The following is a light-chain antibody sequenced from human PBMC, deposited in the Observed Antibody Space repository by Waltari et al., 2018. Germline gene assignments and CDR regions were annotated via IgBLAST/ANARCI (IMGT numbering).Light chain of an antibody. Sequence: EIVLTQSPATLSLSPGERATLSCRASQSVSSYLAWYQKKPGQAPMLLIYDASNRATGIPALFSGSGSRTDFTLTISSLEPEDFAVYCCQHLSNWPTFGQGTRLEIK. CDR1: QSVSSY. CDR3: QHLSNWPT. J-gene: IGKJ2*01. CDR2: DAS. V-gene: IGKV3-11*01.